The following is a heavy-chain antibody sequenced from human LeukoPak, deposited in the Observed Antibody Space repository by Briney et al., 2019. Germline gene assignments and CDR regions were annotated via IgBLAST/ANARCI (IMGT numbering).Heavy chain of an antibody. CDR3: ARFGGLTTIDY. D-gene: IGHD3-3*01. V-gene: IGHV3-21*01. Sequence: GGSLRLSCAASGFTFSSYSMNWVRQAPGKGLEWVSSISSSSSYIYYADSVKGRFTISRDNAKNSLYLQMNSLRAEDTAVYYCARFGGLTTIDYWGQGTLVAVSS. CDR2: ISSSSSYI. CDR1: GFTFSSYS. J-gene: IGHJ4*02.